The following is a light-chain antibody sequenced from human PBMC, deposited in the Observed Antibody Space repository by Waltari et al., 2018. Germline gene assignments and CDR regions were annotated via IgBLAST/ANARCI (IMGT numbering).Light chain of an antibody. CDR2: AAS. V-gene: IGKV3-11*01. CDR3: QQRSNWPGT. CDR1: QSVRNY. J-gene: IGKJ1*01. Sequence: DIVLTQSPATLSLSPGESATLSCRASQSVRNYLAWYQQRPGQAPRLLIYAASNRATGIPARFSGSGSETDFTLTISSLEPEDFAVYYCQQRSNWPGTFGQGTKVEIK.